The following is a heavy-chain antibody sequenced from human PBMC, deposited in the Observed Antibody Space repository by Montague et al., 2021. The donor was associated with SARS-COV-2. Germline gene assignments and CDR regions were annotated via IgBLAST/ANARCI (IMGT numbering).Heavy chain of an antibody. CDR1: GGSISSYY. CDR2: IYYSGST. V-gene: IGHV4-59*08. CDR3: ASLPSSITIFGVGQGYHFDD. D-gene: IGHD3-3*01. Sequence: SETLSLTCTVSGGSISSYYWSWIRQPPGKGLEWIRYIYYSGSTNYNPSLKSRVTISVDTSKNQFSLKLSSVTAADTAVYYCASLPSSITIFGVGQGYHFDDWGQGTLVTVSS. J-gene: IGHJ4*02.